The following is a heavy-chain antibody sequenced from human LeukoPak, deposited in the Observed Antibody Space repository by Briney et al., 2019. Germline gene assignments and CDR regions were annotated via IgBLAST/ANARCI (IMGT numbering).Heavy chain of an antibody. Sequence: ASVKVSCKTFGYTFTSYGISWVRQAPGQGLEWMGWISTNNGNTNYVQNLQGRVTMTTDTSTSTAYMELRSLKSDDTAVYYCARGVTTFFDYWGQGTLVTVSS. D-gene: IGHD4-17*01. CDR3: ARGVTTFFDY. V-gene: IGHV1-18*01. CDR1: GYTFTSYG. CDR2: ISTNNGNT. J-gene: IGHJ4*02.